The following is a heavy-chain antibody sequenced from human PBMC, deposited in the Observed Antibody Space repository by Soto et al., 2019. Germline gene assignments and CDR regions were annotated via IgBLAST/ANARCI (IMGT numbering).Heavy chain of an antibody. CDR2: INHSGST. J-gene: IGHJ3*02. V-gene: IGHV4-34*01. CDR3: ARSDCSGGSCYSWSVTPRDAFDI. D-gene: IGHD2-15*01. Sequence: SETLSLTCAVYGGSFSGYYWSWIRQPPGKGLEWIGEINHSGSTNYNPSLKSRVTISVDTSKNQFSLKLSSVTAADTAVYYCARSDCSGGSCYSWSVTPRDAFDIWGQGTMVTVSS. CDR1: GGSFSGYY.